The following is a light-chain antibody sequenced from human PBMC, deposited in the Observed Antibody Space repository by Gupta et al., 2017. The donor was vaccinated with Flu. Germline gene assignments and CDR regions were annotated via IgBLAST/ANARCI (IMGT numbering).Light chain of an antibody. CDR2: GKN. V-gene: IGLV3-19*01. CDR1: SLNSYY. CDR3: NSRDTSGNPVV. Sequence: PELTQHAAVSVALGQTVRITCQGDSLNSYYARWYQQKPGQAPVLVIYGKNNRPSGIPDRFAGSSSGNTASLTIIGAQAEDETDYYGNSRDTSGNPVVFGGGTKLTVL. J-gene: IGLJ2*01.